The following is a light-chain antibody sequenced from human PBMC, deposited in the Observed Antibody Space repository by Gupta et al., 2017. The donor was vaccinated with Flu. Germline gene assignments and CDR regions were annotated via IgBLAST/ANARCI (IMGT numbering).Light chain of an antibody. Sequence: QSALTQPASVSGSPGQSITISCTGTSSDVGGYYNVSWYQQHPGKAPELMIYDVSNRPSGFSNRFSGSKTGNTASLTISGLQAEDEADYYCSSYTSTNTLYVFGGGTKLTVL. J-gene: IGLJ1*01. CDR2: DVS. V-gene: IGLV2-14*03. CDR1: SSDVGGYYN. CDR3: SSYTSTNTLYV.